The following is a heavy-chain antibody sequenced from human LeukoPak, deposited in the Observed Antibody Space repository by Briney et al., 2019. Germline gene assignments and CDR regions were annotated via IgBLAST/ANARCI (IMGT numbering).Heavy chain of an antibody. J-gene: IGHJ4*02. CDR1: GVSISSYY. V-gene: IGHV4-59*01. D-gene: IGHD6-19*01. Sequence: SETLSLTCTVSGVSISSYYWSWIRQPPGKGLEWIGYIYYSGSTNYNPSLKSRVTISVDTSKNQFSLKLSSVTAADTAVYYCARDTYSSGTIWGQGTLVTVSS. CDR3: ARDTYSSGTI. CDR2: IYYSGST.